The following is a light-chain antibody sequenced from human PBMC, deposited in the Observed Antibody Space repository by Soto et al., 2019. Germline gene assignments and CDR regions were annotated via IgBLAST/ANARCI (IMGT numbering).Light chain of an antibody. CDR1: QSVSSSY. J-gene: IGKJ1*01. CDR2: GTS. V-gene: IGKV3-20*01. CDR3: QQYGTTPWT. Sequence: MVLTHSPGTLSLSPGERATLSFMATQSVSSSYLAWYQHKPGQAPRLLISGTSSRATGIPDRFSGSGAGTDFTLTISRLEHEDFAVYYCQQYGTTPWTFGQGTKAYIK.